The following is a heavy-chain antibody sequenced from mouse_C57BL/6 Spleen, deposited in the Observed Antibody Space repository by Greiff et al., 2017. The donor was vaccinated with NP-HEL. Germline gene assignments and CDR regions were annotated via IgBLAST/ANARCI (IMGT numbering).Heavy chain of an antibody. CDR3: ARNYNPGAWFAY. Sequence: EVQLQQSGPELVKPGASVKISCKASGYTFTDYYMNWVKQSHGKSLEWIGDINPNNGGTSYNQKFKGKATLTVDKSSSTAYMELRSLTSEDSAVYYCARNYNPGAWFAYWGQRTLVTVSA. CDR1: GYTFTDYY. D-gene: IGHD1-3*01. CDR2: INPNNGGT. V-gene: IGHV1-26*01. J-gene: IGHJ3*01.